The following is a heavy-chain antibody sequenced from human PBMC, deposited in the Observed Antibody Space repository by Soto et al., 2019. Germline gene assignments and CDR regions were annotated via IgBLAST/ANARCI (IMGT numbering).Heavy chain of an antibody. J-gene: IGHJ5*02. CDR3: AKDGTARGPNTFDP. Sequence: QVQLVQSGAEVRKPGASVKVSCEASGYRFTDHYIHWVRQAPGQGLEWMGWISPYTGDTSYAQKFQGWVTLTTDTSLNTAFMKLNRLRPNDTAVYFCAKDGTARGPNTFDPWGQGTLVTVSS. V-gene: IGHV1-2*04. D-gene: IGHD1-1*01. CDR1: GYRFTDHY. CDR2: ISPYTGDT.